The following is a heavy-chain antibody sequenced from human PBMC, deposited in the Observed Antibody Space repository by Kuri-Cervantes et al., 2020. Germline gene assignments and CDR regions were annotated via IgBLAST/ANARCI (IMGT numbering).Heavy chain of an antibody. J-gene: IGHJ3*02. CDR2: IWYDGSNK. CDR1: GFTFSSYG. Sequence: GGSLRLSCAASGFTFSSYGMHWVRQAPGKGLEWVAVIWYDGSNKYYADSVKGRFTISRDNSKNTLYLQMNSLSAEDTAVYYCARGSGSAIFAIWGQGTMVTVSS. V-gene: IGHV3-33*01. CDR3: ARGSGSAIFAI. D-gene: IGHD3-3*01.